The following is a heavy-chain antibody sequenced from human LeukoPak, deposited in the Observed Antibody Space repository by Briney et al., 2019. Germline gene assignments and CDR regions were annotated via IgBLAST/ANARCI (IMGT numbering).Heavy chain of an antibody. V-gene: IGHV3-23*01. Sequence: PGGSLSLSCAASGFTFSSYAMSWVRQAPGKGLEWVSAICCSGGSTYYADFVKGRFTISRDNSKITLYLQMNSLRAEDTAVYYCAKDLDDILTGYNYWGQGTLVTVSS. CDR3: AKDLDDILTGYNY. CDR2: ICCSGGST. CDR1: GFTFSSYA. D-gene: IGHD3-9*01. J-gene: IGHJ4*02.